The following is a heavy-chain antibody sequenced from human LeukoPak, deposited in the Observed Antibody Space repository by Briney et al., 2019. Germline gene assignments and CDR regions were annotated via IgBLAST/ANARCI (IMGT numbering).Heavy chain of an antibody. D-gene: IGHD3-10*01. V-gene: IGHV1-58*02. CDR1: GFTFTSSA. CDR3: AAGGNKVYGSGSPFSADY. Sequence: GASVKVSCKASGFTFTSSAMQWVRQARGQRLEWIGWIVVGSGNTNYTQKFQERVTITRDMSTSTAYMELSSLRSEDTAVYYCAAGGNKVYGSGSPFSADYWGQGTLVTVSS. CDR2: IVVGSGNT. J-gene: IGHJ4*02.